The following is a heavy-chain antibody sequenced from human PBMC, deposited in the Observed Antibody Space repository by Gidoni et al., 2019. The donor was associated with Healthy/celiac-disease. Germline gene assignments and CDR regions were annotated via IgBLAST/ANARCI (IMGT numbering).Heavy chain of an antibody. CDR3: ASIDHCGGDCALLTDYYYYGMDV. CDR1: GGTFSSYA. D-gene: IGHD2-21*02. V-gene: IGHV1-69*04. J-gene: IGHJ6*02. Sequence: QVQLVQSAAEVKKPGSSVKFSCKASGGTFSSYAISWVRQAPGQGLEWMGRINPILGIANYAQKFQGRVTITADKSTSTAYMELSSLRSEDTAVYYCASIDHCGGDCALLTDYYYYGMDVWGQGTTVTVSS. CDR2: INPILGIA.